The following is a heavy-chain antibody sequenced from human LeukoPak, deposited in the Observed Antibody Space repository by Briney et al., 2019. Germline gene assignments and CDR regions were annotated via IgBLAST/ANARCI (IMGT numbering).Heavy chain of an antibody. D-gene: IGHD3-22*01. CDR1: GFTFSSYG. CDR2: ISYDGSNK. CDR3: ANQDSSAYTSLGYDY. Sequence: PGRSLRLSCAASGFTFSSYGMHWVRQAPGKGLEWVAVISYDGSNKYYADSVKGRFTISRDNSKDTVYLQMNSLRAEDTAVYYCANQDSSAYTSLGYDYWGQGTLVTVSS. V-gene: IGHV3-30*18. J-gene: IGHJ4*02.